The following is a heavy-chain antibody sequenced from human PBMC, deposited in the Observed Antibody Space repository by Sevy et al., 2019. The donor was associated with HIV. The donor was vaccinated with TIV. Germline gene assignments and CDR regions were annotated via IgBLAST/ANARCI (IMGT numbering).Heavy chain of an antibody. D-gene: IGHD5-12*01. V-gene: IGHV4-59*01. CDR1: GGSISSYY. CDR3: ARSEMATIKDAFDI. Sequence: SETLSLTCTVSGGSISSYYWSWIRQPPGKGLEWIGYIYYSGSTNYNPSLKSRVTISVDTSKNQFSRKLSSVTAADTAVYYCARSEMATIKDAFDIWGQGTMVTVSS. J-gene: IGHJ3*02. CDR2: IYYSGST.